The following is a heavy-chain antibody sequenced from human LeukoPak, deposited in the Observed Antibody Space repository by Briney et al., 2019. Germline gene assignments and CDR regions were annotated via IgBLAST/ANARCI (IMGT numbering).Heavy chain of an antibody. CDR2: IFWDDNQ. D-gene: IGHD3-3*01. CDR1: GFSLSSNGVG. Sequence: GSGPTLVNPTQTLTLTCSFSGFSLSSNGVGVGWIRQPPGKALEWLAFIFWDDNQHYNPSLKTRLTITKDTSKNQVVLTMTNMDPVDTATYYFAHRGMLFGVVIPFDYWSQGTLVTVSS. J-gene: IGHJ4*02. V-gene: IGHV2-5*02. CDR3: AHRGMLFGVVIPFDY.